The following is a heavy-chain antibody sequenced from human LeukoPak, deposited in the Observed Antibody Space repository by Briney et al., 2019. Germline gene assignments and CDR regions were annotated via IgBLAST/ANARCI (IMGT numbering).Heavy chain of an antibody. Sequence: GRSLRLSCAASGFTFDDYAMHWVRQAPGKGLEWVSSISWNSGSIGYADSVKGRFTISRDNAKNSLYLQMNSLRAEDTALYYCAKEGIAAAGSVDYYYMDVWGKGTTVTVSS. V-gene: IGHV3-9*01. CDR1: GFTFDDYA. D-gene: IGHD6-13*01. CDR2: ISWNSGSI. CDR3: AKEGIAAAGSVDYYYMDV. J-gene: IGHJ6*03.